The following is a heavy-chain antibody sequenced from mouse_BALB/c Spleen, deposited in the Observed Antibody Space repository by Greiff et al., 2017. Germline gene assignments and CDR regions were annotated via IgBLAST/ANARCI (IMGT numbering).Heavy chain of an antibody. Sequence: EVQLQQSGPGLVKPSQTVSLTCTVTGISITTGNYRWSWIRQFPGNKLEWIGYIYYSGTITYNPSLTSRTTITRDTSKNQFFLEMNSLTAEDTATYYCARDGGYYGPGFAYWGQGTLVTVSA. D-gene: IGHD1-1*01. V-gene: IGHV3-5*02. CDR1: GISITTGNYR. CDR3: ARDGGYYGPGFAY. J-gene: IGHJ3*01. CDR2: IYYSGTI.